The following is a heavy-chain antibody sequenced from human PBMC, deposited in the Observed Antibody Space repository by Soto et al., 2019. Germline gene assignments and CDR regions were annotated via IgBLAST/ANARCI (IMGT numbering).Heavy chain of an antibody. V-gene: IGHV4-34*01. D-gene: IGHD6-19*01. CDR2: INHSGST. J-gene: IGHJ4*02. CDR3: ARGPTPLAVAGTNIDY. CDR1: GGSFSGYY. Sequence: QVQLPQWGAGLLKPSETLSLTCAVYGGSFSGYYWSWIRQPPGKGLVLIGEINHSGSTNYNPSLKSRVAISVDTSKIQLSLKVSSVTDADTALYYCARGPTPLAVAGTNIDYWGQGTPVTGSS.